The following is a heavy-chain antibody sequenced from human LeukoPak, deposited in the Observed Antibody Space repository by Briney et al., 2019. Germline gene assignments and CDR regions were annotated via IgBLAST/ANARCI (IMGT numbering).Heavy chain of an antibody. CDR3: ARDEMDYYGSGSYYYDY. CDR1: GYTFTSYG. Sequence: GASVKVSCKASGYTFTSYGISWVRQAPGQGLEWMGWISAYNGNTNYAQKLQGRVTMTTDTSTSTAYMELSRLRSDDTAVYYCARDEMDYYGSGSYYYDYWGQGTLVTVSS. J-gene: IGHJ4*02. CDR2: ISAYNGNT. D-gene: IGHD3-10*01. V-gene: IGHV1-18*01.